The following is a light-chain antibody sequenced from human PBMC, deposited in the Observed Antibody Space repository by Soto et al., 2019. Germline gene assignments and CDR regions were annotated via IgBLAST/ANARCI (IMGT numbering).Light chain of an antibody. CDR1: QSVSSY. Sequence: MLTQSPATLSLSPGERATLSCRASQSVSSYLAWYQQKPGQAPRLLIYDASNRATGIPARFSGTGSGTDFTLTINNLEPEDFAVYYCQVRTNWSIAFGRGTRLEI. CDR3: QVRTNWSIA. J-gene: IGKJ5*01. CDR2: DAS. V-gene: IGKV3-11*01.